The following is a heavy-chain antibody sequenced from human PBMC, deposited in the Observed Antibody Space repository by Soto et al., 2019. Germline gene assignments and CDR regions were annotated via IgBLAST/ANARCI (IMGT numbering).Heavy chain of an antibody. J-gene: IGHJ6*03. V-gene: IGHV1-18*01. CDR2: ISAYNGNT. D-gene: IGHD6-6*01. CDR1: GYTFTSYG. Sequence: ASVKVSCKASGYTFTSYGISWARQAPGQGLEWMGWISAYNGNTNYAQKFQGRVTMTRNTSISTAYMELSSLRSEDTAVYYCARGPRGSSSSRHYYYYYYMDVWGKGTTVNVS. CDR3: ARGPRGSSSSRHYYYYYYMDV.